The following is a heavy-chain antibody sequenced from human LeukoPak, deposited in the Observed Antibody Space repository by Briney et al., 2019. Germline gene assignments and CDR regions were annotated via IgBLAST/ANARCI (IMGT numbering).Heavy chain of an antibody. CDR3: ARKHYDFWSGYGTYYFDY. CDR1: GYSISSGYY. CDR2: IYHSGST. V-gene: IGHV4-38-2*02. D-gene: IGHD3-3*01. Sequence: SETLSLTCTVSGYSISSGYYWGWIRQPPGKGLEWIGSIYHSGSTYYNPSLKSRVTISVATSKNQFSLKLSSVTAADTAVYYRARKHYDFWSGYGTYYFDYWGQGTLVTVSS. J-gene: IGHJ4*02.